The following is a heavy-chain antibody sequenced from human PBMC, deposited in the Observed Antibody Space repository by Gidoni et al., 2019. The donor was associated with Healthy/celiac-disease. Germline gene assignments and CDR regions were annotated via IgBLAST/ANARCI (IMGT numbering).Heavy chain of an antibody. J-gene: IGHJ4*02. Sequence: EVQLVESGGGLSQPEGSLRLSCAAAGLTVSSNYMSWVRQAPGKGLELVSVIYSGGSTYYADSVKGRFPISRDNSKNTLYLQMNSLRAEDTAVYYCARESLRGEDYWGQGTLVTVSS. CDR2: IYSGGST. CDR3: ARESLRGEDY. CDR1: GLTVSSNY. V-gene: IGHV3-53*01. D-gene: IGHD3-16*01.